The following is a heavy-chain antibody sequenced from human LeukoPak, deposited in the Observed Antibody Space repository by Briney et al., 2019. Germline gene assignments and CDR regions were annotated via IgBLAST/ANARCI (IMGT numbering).Heavy chain of an antibody. CDR2: ISGSGGST. Sequence: GGSLRLSCTASGFTFGDYAMSWVRQAPGKGLEWVSAISGSGGSTYYADSVKGRSTISRDNSKNTLYLQMNSLRAEDTAVYYCAKDLGIFGEVLRGSSDAFDIWGQGTMVTVSS. J-gene: IGHJ3*02. CDR1: GFTFGDYA. V-gene: IGHV3-23*01. D-gene: IGHD3-3*01. CDR3: AKDLGIFGEVLRGSSDAFDI.